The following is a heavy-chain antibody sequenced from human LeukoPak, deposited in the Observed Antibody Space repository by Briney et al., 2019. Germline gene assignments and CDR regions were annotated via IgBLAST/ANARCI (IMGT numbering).Heavy chain of an antibody. Sequence: PGGSLRLSSAASGFTFSSATMAWVRQAPGKGLEWVSSITSSSNSIYYTDSVKGRFTISRDNTRNSLYLQMNSLGAEDTAVYFCAKEGRSTTDGYWVQGTLVTVSS. CDR2: ITSSSNSI. CDR3: AKEGRSTTDGY. J-gene: IGHJ4*02. D-gene: IGHD6-13*01. CDR1: GFTFSSAT. V-gene: IGHV3-21*01.